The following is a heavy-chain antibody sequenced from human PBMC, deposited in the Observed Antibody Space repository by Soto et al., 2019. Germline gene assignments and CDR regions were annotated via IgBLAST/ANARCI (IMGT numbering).Heavy chain of an antibody. Sequence: SETLSLTCTVSGGSITGDYWSWIRQPPGKGLEWIGYIYYTGTTSYNPSIKSRVTMTVEASKNQFSLNLSFMTVADTAVYYCARLGEAAFDIWGQGTVVTVSS. CDR1: GGSITGDY. CDR2: IYYTGTT. V-gene: IGHV4-59*08. CDR3: ARLGEAAFDI. D-gene: IGHD3-16*01. J-gene: IGHJ3*02.